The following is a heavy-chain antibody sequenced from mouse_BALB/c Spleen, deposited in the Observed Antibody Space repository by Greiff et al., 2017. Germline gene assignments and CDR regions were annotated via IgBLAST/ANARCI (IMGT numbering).Heavy chain of an antibody. CDR2: ISYSGST. CDR1: GYSVTSDYA. Sequence: EVKLVESGPGLVKPSQSLSLTCTVTGYSVTSDYAWNWIRQFPGNKLEWMGYISYSGSTSYNPSLKSRISITRDTSKNQFFLQLNSVTTEDTATYYCALRDYFDYWGQGTTLTVSS. CDR3: ALRDYFDY. D-gene: IGHD1-1*01. V-gene: IGHV3-2*02. J-gene: IGHJ2*01.